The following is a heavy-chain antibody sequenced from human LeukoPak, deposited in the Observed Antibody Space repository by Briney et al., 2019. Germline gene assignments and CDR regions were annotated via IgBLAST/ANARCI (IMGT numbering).Heavy chain of an antibody. V-gene: IGHV3-74*01. Sequence: PGGSLRLSCAASGFTFSSYWMHWVRQPPGKGLVWVSRINSDGRSTSYADSVKGRFTISRDNAKNTLYLQMNSLTAEDTAVYYCARVAYGSSWYVDYWGQGNLVTVSS. CDR1: GFTFSSYW. CDR3: ARVAYGSSWYVDY. J-gene: IGHJ4*02. CDR2: INSDGRST. D-gene: IGHD6-13*01.